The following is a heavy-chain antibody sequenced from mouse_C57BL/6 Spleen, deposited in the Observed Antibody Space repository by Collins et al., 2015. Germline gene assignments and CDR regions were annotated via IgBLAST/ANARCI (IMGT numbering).Heavy chain of an antibody. V-gene: IGHV1-61*01. CDR2: IYPSDSET. J-gene: IGHJ3*01. Sequence: QVQLQQPGAELVGPGSSVKLSCKASGYTFTSYWMDWVKQRPGQGLEWIGNIYPSDSETHYNQKFKDKATLTVDKSSSTAYMQLSSLTSEDSAVYYCARMNYSNFSFAYWGQGTLVTVSA. D-gene: IGHD2-5*01. CDR1: GYTFTSYW. CDR3: ARMNYSNFSFAY.